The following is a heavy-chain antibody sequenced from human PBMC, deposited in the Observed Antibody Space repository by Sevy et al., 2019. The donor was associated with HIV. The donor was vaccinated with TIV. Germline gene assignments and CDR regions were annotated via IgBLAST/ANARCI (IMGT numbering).Heavy chain of an antibody. D-gene: IGHD3-22*01. CDR1: GFTFSNYA. CDR2: ISGSGGSGTKT. V-gene: IGHV3-23*01. Sequence: GGSLRLSCAASGFTFSNYAMNWVRQAPGKGLEWVSGISGSGGSGTKTNYADSVKGRFTISRDDSKNSLFLQFNSLRAEDTAIYYCARKYDSSGYFDYWGQGTLVTVSS. CDR3: ARKYDSSGYFDY. J-gene: IGHJ4*02.